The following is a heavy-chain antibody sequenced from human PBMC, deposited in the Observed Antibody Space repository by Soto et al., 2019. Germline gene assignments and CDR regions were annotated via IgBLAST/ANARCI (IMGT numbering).Heavy chain of an antibody. CDR2: ISSGSSDT. CDR3: ARVAY. Sequence: EVQLVESGGGLVKPGESLRLSCEASGFTFSRVSVNWVRQVPGKGLEWVASISSGSSDTWYADSVKGRFIISRDNAQNSRLLQMNTLRPEDTAMYYCARVAYWGPGTQVTVSS. CDR1: GFTFSRVS. V-gene: IGHV3-21*02. J-gene: IGHJ4*02.